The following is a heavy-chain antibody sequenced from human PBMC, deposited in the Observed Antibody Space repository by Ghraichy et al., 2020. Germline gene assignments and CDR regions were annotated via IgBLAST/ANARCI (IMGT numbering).Heavy chain of an antibody. Sequence: GGSLRLSCSTSGFAFSGYNMNWVRQPPGKGLEWVASISSTSRSIFYADSLKGRFTISRDNAQSSLFLQMNSVRAEDAAVYYCARAKGVVRYYYYFGMDVWGQGTTVTGSS. CDR3: ARAKGVVRYYYYFGMDV. CDR1: GFAFSGYN. V-gene: IGHV3-21*01. J-gene: IGHJ6*02. D-gene: IGHD2-8*01. CDR2: ISSTSRSI.